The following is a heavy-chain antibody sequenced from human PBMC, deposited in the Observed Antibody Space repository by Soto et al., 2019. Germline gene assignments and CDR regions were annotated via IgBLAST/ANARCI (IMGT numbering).Heavy chain of an antibody. Sequence: PSETLSLTCTVSGGSISSGGYYWSWIRQHPGKGLEWIGYIYYSGSTYYNPSLKSRVTISVDTSKNQFSLKLSSVTAADTAVYFCARYPSSSSAFDYWGQGTLVSVSS. CDR1: GGSISSGGYY. CDR3: ARYPSSSSAFDY. CDR2: IYYSGST. V-gene: IGHV4-31*03. J-gene: IGHJ4*02. D-gene: IGHD6-6*01.